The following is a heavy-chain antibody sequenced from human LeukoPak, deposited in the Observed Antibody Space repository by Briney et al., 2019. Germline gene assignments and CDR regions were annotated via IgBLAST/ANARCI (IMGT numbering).Heavy chain of an antibody. Sequence: PGGSLRLSCAASGFTFSSYAMHWVRQAPGKGLEWVAVISYDGSNKYYADSVKGRFTISRDNSKNTLYLQMNSLRAEDTAVYYCARPPLVDAIQRYYYYYMDVWGKGTTVTVSS. J-gene: IGHJ6*03. V-gene: IGHV3-30-3*01. CDR3: ARPPLVDAIQRYYYYYMDV. CDR2: ISYDGSNK. D-gene: IGHD2-8*01. CDR1: GFTFSSYA.